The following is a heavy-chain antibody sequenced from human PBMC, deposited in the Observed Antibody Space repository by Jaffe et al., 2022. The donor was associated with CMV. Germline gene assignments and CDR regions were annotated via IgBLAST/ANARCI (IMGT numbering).Heavy chain of an antibody. CDR2: IIGSGGKT. Sequence: EVQVVESGGGLVQPGGSLRLSCAASGFTFRNHDMSWVRQAPGKGLEGVSVIIGSGGKTYYAGPVEGRFTISRDDSKNTLYLQMNSLRAEDTAVYYCAKGAWLDDWGQGALVTVSS. V-gene: IGHV3-23*04. CDR3: AKGAWLDD. CDR1: GFTFRNHD. J-gene: IGHJ4*02.